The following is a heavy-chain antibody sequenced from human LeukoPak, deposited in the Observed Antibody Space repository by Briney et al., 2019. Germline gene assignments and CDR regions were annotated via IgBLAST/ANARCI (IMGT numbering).Heavy chain of an antibody. J-gene: IGHJ4*02. D-gene: IGHD4-11*01. V-gene: IGHV1-18*01. CDR3: ARDWPTVIADY. CDR1: GYTFTSHG. CDR2: IRPSNGDT. Sequence: ASVKVSRKTSGYTFTSHGISWLRQAPGQGLEWMGWIRPSNGDTKYAEKVQGRLSMTTDTYTTTAYMELRSLRSDDTAVYYCARDWPTVIADYWGQGTLVTVSS.